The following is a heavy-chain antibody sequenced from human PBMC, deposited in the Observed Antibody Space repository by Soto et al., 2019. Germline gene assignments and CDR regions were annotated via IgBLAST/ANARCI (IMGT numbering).Heavy chain of an antibody. D-gene: IGHD5-12*01. Sequence: QVQLVQSGAEVKKPGSSVKVSCKASGGTFSNDIITWVRQAPGQGLEWMGRIIPLLDIANYAQKFQGRVTIPAXKXTXTXNMELNSLRSEDTAVYYCVRDSPIGSTYSGYDGIDYWGQGTLVTVSS. CDR3: VRDSPIGSTYSGYDGIDY. J-gene: IGHJ4*02. V-gene: IGHV1-69*08. CDR1: GGTFSNDI. CDR2: IIPLLDIA.